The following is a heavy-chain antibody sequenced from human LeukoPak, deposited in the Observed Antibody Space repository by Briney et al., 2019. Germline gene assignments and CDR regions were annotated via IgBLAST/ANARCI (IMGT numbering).Heavy chain of an antibody. Sequence: GGSLRLSCAASGFTFSSYDMHWVRQATGIGLEWVSAIGTAGDTYYPGSVKGRFTISRENAKNSLYLQMNSLRAEDTAVYYCARDGDGYNFDYWGQGTLVTVSS. V-gene: IGHV3-13*01. CDR2: IGTAGDT. CDR1: GFTFSSYD. CDR3: ARDGDGYNFDY. D-gene: IGHD5-24*01. J-gene: IGHJ4*02.